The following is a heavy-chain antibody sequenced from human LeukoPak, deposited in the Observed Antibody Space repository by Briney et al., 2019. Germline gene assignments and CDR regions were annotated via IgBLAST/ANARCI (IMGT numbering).Heavy chain of an antibody. V-gene: IGHV4-61*02. CDR1: GGSISSGSYY. J-gene: IGHJ5*02. Sequence: PSETLSLTCTVSGGSISSGSYYWSWLRQPAGKGLEWIGRIYTSGSTNYNPSLNSRVTISVDTPKNQFSLKLSSVTAADTAVYYCARKGHWFDPWGKGTLVTVSS. CDR2: IYTSGST. CDR3: ARKGHWFDP.